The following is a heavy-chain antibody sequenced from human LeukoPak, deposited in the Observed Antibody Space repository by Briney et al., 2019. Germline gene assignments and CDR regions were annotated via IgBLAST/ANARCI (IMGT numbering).Heavy chain of an antibody. CDR2: IYSGGST. D-gene: IGHD3-10*01. CDR1: GFTVSSNY. J-gene: IGHJ4*02. V-gene: IGHV3-53*01. Sequence: GGSLRLSCAASGFTVSSNYTSWVRQAPGKGLEWVSVIYSGGSTYYADSVKGRFTISRDNSKNTLYLQMNSLRAGDTAVYYCARDEWVGDVGYDYWGQGTLVTVSS. CDR3: ARDEWVGDVGYDY.